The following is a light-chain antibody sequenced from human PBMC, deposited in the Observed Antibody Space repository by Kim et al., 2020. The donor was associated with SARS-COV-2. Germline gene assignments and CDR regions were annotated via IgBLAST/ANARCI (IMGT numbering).Light chain of an antibody. CDR1: QSMSSG. CDR2: DAA. J-gene: IGKJ5*01. Sequence: GKRVTITGRASQSMSSGLAWYQKKPGKAPKLRIYDAASLESGFPSRFGGSGSGTEFTLTISSRKPDDFATYYCKQYNSYSITFGQGTRLETK. CDR3: KQYNSYSIT. V-gene: IGKV1-5*01.